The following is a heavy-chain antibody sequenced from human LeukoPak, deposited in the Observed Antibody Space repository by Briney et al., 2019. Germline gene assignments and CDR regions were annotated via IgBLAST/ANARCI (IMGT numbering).Heavy chain of an antibody. CDR1: GGSISSYY. CDR3: ARLSTVTTSFDY. J-gene: IGHJ4*02. Sequence: SETLSLTCTVSGGSISSYYWSWIRQPPGKGLEWIGYIYYSGSTNYKPSLKSRVTMSVDTSKNQFSLKLSSVTAADTAVYYCARLSTVTTSFDYWGQGTLVTVSS. V-gene: IGHV4-59*12. CDR2: IYYSGST. D-gene: IGHD4-17*01.